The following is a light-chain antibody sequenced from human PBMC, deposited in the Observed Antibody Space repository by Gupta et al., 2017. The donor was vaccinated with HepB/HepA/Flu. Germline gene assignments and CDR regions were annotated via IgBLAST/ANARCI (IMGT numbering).Light chain of an antibody. CDR3: CTDAGSSTWV. CDR1: SSDVGSYNL. CDR2: EVS. J-gene: IGLJ2*01. Sequence: QSALPQPASVSGSPGQSITISCTGTSSDVGSYNLVSWYQQHPGKAPKLMIYEVSKRPSGVSTRFSGSKSGNTASLTISERQAEDEADYYCCTDAGSSTWVFGGGTKLTVL. V-gene: IGLV2-23*02.